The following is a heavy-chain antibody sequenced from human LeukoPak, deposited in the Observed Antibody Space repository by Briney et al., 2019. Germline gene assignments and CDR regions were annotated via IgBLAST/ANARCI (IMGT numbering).Heavy chain of an antibody. Sequence: ASVKASCKASGYNFTSYYMHWVRQAPGQGLEWMGIINPSGGTTSYAQKFQGRVTVTRDTSTSTVYMELSSLRSEDTAVYYCARDLVVVTGLRTRGSFDIWGQGTMVTVSS. D-gene: IGHD2-21*02. J-gene: IGHJ3*02. CDR3: ARDLVVVTGLRTRGSFDI. CDR1: GYNFTSYY. CDR2: INPSGGTT. V-gene: IGHV1-46*01.